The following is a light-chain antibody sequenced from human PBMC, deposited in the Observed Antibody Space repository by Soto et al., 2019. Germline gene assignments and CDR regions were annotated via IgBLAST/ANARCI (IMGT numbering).Light chain of an antibody. CDR2: ASS. CDR1: QGLVNW. Sequence: DIQVTQSPSSVSASVGDRVTITCRASQGLVNWLAWYQQKPGKAPKLLVYASSSFQSGVPSRFSGSGSVTDFTLTISSLQPEYFATYYCQQTSSFPLTFGGGTKVEIK. V-gene: IGKV1-12*01. CDR3: QQTSSFPLT. J-gene: IGKJ4*01.